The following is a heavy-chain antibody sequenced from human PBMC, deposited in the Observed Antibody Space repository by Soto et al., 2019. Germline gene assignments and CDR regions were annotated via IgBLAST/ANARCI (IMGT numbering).Heavy chain of an antibody. D-gene: IGHD3-3*01. Sequence: GGSLRLSCAASGFTFSSYGMHWVRQAPGKGLEWVAVIWYDGSNKYYADSVKGRFTISRDNSKNTLYLQMNSLRAEDTAVYYCAQGLAYYDFWSGYSYDYWGQGTLVTVSS. J-gene: IGHJ4*02. CDR3: AQGLAYYDFWSGYSYDY. CDR1: GFTFSSYG. CDR2: IWYDGSNK. V-gene: IGHV3-33*01.